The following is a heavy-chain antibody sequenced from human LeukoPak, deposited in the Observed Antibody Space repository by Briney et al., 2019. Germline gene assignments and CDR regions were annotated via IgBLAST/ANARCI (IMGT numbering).Heavy chain of an antibody. Sequence: GGSLRLSCAASGFTFSSYAMHWVRQAPGKGLEWVAVISYDGSNKYYADSVKGRFTISRDNSKNSLYLQMNSLRAEDTAVYYCASSVGYGSLDAFDIWGQGTMVTVSS. CDR1: GFTFSSYA. J-gene: IGHJ3*02. D-gene: IGHD3-10*01. V-gene: IGHV3-30-3*01. CDR3: ASSVGYGSLDAFDI. CDR2: ISYDGSNK.